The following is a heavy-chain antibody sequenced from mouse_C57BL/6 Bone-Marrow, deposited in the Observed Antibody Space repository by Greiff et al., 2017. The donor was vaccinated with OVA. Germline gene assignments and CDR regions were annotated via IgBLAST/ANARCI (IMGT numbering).Heavy chain of an antibody. Sequence: VQLKESGAELARPGASVKLSCKASGYTFTSYGISWVKQRTGQGLEWIGEIYPRSGNTYYNEKFKGKATLTADKSSSTAYMELRSLTSEDSAVYFCARDYDYSAWFAYWGQGTLVTVSA. CDR2: IYPRSGNT. J-gene: IGHJ3*01. CDR1: GYTFTSYG. D-gene: IGHD2-4*01. V-gene: IGHV1-81*01. CDR3: ARDYDYSAWFAY.